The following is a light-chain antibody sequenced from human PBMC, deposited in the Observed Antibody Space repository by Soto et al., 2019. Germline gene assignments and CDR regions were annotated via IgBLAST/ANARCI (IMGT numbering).Light chain of an antibody. CDR2: DVS. CDR1: GSDVGGYNY. J-gene: IGLJ1*01. CDR3: CSYTSSSTYV. V-gene: IGLV2-14*01. Sequence: QSALTQPASVSGSPGQSITISCTGTGSDVGGYNYVSWYQQYPGKAPKLMIYDVSNRPSGVSNRFSGSKSGNTAALIIFGLQAEDEADYYCCSYTSSSTYVFGTGTKVTVL.